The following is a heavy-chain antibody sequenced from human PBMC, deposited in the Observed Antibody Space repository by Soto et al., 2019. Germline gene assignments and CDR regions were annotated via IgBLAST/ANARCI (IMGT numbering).Heavy chain of an antibody. V-gene: IGHV4-30-2*01. CDR3: ASARGTTLYSTFDY. CDR1: GDSMSSGGYS. CDR2: INYSGST. J-gene: IGHJ4*02. D-gene: IGHD5-18*01. Sequence: SETLSLTCAVSGDSMSSGGYSWSWIRQPPGKGLEWIGDINYSGSTNYNPSLKSRVTISVDTSKSQFSLKLSSVTAADTAVYYCASARGTTLYSTFDYWGQGTLVTVSS.